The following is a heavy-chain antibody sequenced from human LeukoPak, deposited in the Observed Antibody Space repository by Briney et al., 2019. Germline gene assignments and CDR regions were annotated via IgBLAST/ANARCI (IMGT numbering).Heavy chain of an antibody. CDR1: GGTFSSYA. CDR3: ASSSYSRGWRVPRGNWFDP. J-gene: IGHJ5*02. D-gene: IGHD6-19*01. Sequence: SVKVSCKASGGTFSSYAFSWVRQPPGQGLEWMGGIIPIFGTANYAQKFQGRVTITTDESTSTAYMELSSLRSEDTAVYCCASSSYSRGWRVPRGNWFDPWGQGTLVTVPS. CDR2: IIPIFGTA. V-gene: IGHV1-69*05.